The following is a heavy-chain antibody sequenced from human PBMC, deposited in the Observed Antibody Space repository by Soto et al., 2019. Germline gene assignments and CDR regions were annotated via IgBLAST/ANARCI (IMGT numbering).Heavy chain of an antibody. CDR1: GYTFTSYA. D-gene: IGHD4-4*01. CDR2: INAGNGNT. J-gene: IGHJ4*02. Sequence: QVQLVQSGAEVKKPGASVKVSCKASGYTFTSYAMHWVRQAPGQRLEWMGWINAGNGNTKYSQKFQGRVTITRDTSASTAYMELSSLRSEDTAVYYCARDRTTVRYFDYWGQGTLVTVSS. V-gene: IGHV1-3*01. CDR3: ARDRTTVRYFDY.